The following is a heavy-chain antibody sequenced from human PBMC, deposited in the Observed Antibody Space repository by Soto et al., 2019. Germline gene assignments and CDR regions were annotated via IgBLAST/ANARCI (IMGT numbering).Heavy chain of an antibody. D-gene: IGHD1-26*01. Sequence: GGSLRLSCSASGFTFSSYAMHWVRQAPGKGLEYVSAISSNGGSTYYADSVKGRFTISRDNSKNTLYLQMSSLRAEDTAVYYCVKQGGRGSYYFDFWGQGTLVTVSS. CDR2: ISSNGGST. J-gene: IGHJ4*02. V-gene: IGHV3-64D*08. CDR3: VKQGGRGSYYFDF. CDR1: GFTFSSYA.